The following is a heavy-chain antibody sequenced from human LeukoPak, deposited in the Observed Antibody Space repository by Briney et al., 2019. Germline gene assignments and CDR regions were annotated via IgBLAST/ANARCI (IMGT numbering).Heavy chain of an antibody. CDR3: ARGGQWLTYYYYMDV. Sequence: ASVKVSCKASGYTFTSYDINWVRQATGQGLEWMGWMNPNSGNTGYAQKFQGRVTMTRNTSISTAYMELSSLRSEDTAVYYCARGGQWLTYYYYMDVWGKGTTVTISS. J-gene: IGHJ6*03. D-gene: IGHD5-12*01. CDR2: MNPNSGNT. CDR1: GYTFTSYD. V-gene: IGHV1-8*01.